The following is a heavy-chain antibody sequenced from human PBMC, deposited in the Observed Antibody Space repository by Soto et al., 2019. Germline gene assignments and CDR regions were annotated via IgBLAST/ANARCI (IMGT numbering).Heavy chain of an antibody. CDR1: GGSFSGYY. J-gene: IGHJ6*02. D-gene: IGHD2-8*01. CDR2: INHSGST. V-gene: IGHV4-34*01. CDR3: ARGAVGYCTNGVCLWYYYYGMDV. Sequence: SETLSLTCAVYGGSFSGYYWSWIRQPPGKGLEWMGEINHSGSTNYNPSLKSRVTISVDTSKNQFSLKLSSVTAADTAVYYCARGAVGYCTNGVCLWYYYYGMDVWGQGTTVTVSS.